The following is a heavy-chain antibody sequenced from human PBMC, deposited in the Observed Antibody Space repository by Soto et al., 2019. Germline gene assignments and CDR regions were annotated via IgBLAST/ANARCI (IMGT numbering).Heavy chain of an antibody. CDR1: DGSIDSGSYY. CDR2: IHYSGSI. D-gene: IGHD3-9*01. Sequence: SETLSLTCTVSDGSIDSGSYYRSWVRQYPGKGLEWIGSIHYSGSIYYSPSLRSRLTMSADTSKNQFSLKLSSVTAADTAVYYCARGRRSGYDILTGYLTREYYFDYWGQGTLVTVSS. J-gene: IGHJ4*02. V-gene: IGHV4-31*03. CDR3: ARGRRSGYDILTGYLTREYYFDY.